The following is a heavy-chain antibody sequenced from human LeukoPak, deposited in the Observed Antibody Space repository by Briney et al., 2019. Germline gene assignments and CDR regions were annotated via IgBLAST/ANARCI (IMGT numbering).Heavy chain of an antibody. D-gene: IGHD6-6*01. J-gene: IGHJ4*02. CDR2: IYPGDSDT. Sequence: GESLKISCKGSGYSFTTYWIGWVRQMPGKGLEWMAIIYPGDSDTRYSPSFQGQVTVSADKSVSTAYLRWSSLKAADTAMYYCARGSSSSLEYFDYWGQGTLVTVSS. V-gene: IGHV5-51*01. CDR1: GYSFTTYW. CDR3: ARGSSSSLEYFDY.